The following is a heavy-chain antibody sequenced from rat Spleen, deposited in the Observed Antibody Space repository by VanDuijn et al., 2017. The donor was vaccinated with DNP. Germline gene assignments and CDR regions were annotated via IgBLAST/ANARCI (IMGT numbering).Heavy chain of an antibody. CDR1: GFSITSSY. CDR2: IDYSGNT. J-gene: IGHJ1*01. V-gene: IGHV3-1*01. D-gene: IGHD1-12*03. CDR3: ARGNDDYYPNWYFDF. Sequence: EVRLQESGPGLVKPSQSLSLACSVTGFSITSSYRWNWIRKFPGDKMEWTGYIDYSGNTGYNPSLKSRISITRDTSNNQFFLQLKSVTTEDTATYYCARGNDDYYPNWYFDFWGPGTMVTVSS.